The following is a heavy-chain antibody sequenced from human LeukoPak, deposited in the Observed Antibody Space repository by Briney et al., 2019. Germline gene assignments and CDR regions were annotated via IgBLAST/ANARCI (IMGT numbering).Heavy chain of an antibody. D-gene: IGHD6-13*01. J-gene: IGHJ4*02. V-gene: IGHV4-4*07. CDR3: ATTGATSPSSASWFNIEY. CDR1: GGSISSYY. Sequence: SETLSLTCTVSGGSISSYYWSWIRQPAGKGLEWIGHIYTSGSTNYNPSLKSRVTMSVDTSKNQFSLKLRSVTAEDTAVYYCATTGATSPSSASWFNIEYWGQGTLVPVSS. CDR2: IYTSGST.